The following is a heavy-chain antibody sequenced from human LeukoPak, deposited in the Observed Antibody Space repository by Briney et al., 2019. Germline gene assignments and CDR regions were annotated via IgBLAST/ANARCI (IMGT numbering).Heavy chain of an antibody. D-gene: IGHD2-2*01. J-gene: IGHJ4*02. CDR1: GGSISSYY. CDR3: ARVGCSSTSCYGFDY. V-gene: IGHV4-59*01. Sequence: SETLSLTCTVSGGSISSYYWSWIRQPPGKGLEWIGYIYYSGSTNYNPSLKSRVTISVDTSKNQFSLKLSSVTAADTAVYYCARVGCSSTSCYGFDYWGQGTLVTVSS. CDR2: IYYSGST.